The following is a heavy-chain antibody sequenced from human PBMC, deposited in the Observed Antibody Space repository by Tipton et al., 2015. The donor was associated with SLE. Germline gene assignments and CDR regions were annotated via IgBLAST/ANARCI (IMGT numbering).Heavy chain of an antibody. Sequence: TLSLTCAVYGGSFSGYYWSWIRQPPGRGLEWIGEINHSGSTNYNPSLKSRVTISVDTSKNQISLKLSSVTAADTAVYYCARGRGSSSSGHYWGQGTLVTVSS. CDR2: INHSGST. D-gene: IGHD6-6*01. J-gene: IGHJ4*02. V-gene: IGHV4-34*01. CDR3: ARGRGSSSSGHY. CDR1: GGSFSGYY.